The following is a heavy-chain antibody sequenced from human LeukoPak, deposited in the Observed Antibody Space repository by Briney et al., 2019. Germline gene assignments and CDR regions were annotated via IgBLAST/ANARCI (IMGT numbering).Heavy chain of an antibody. D-gene: IGHD3-9*01. CDR1: GGSLSGYY. CDR2: INHSGST. V-gene: IGHV4-34*01. CDR3: ARAVDILTGYPSFDY. J-gene: IGHJ4*02. Sequence: SETLSLTCAVYGGSLSGYYWSWIRQPPGKGLEWIGEINHSGSTYYNPSLKSRVTISVDTSKNQFSLKLSSVTAADTAVYYCARAVDILTGYPSFDYWGQGTLVTVSS.